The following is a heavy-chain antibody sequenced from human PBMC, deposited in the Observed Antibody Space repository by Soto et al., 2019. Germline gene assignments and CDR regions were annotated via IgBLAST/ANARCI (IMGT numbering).Heavy chain of an antibody. J-gene: IGHJ4*02. CDR3: GLWFGELSPGASFDY. D-gene: IGHD3-10*01. CDR2: ISSSSSYI. CDR1: GFTFSSYS. Sequence: EVQLVESGGGLVKPGGSLRLSCAASGFTFSSYSMNWVRQAPGKGLEWVSSISSSSSYIYYADSVKGRFTISRDNAKNSLYLQMNSVRAEDTAVYYCGLWFGELSPGASFDYWGQGTLVTVSS. V-gene: IGHV3-21*01.